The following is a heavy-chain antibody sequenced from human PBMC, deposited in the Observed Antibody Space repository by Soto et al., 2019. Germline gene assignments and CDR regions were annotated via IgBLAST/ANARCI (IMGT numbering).Heavy chain of an antibody. CDR2: ITSDSSTI. V-gene: IGHV3-48*02. CDR3: ARVGRGVYGMVV. D-gene: IGHD2-8*01. CDR1: GFSFDSYS. J-gene: IGHJ6*02. Sequence: EVQLVESGGGLVQPGGSLKLSCAASGFSFDSYSIHWVRQAPGKGLEWVSDITSDSSTISYADSVKGRFTISRVNAKKALYLQTNCLRDGDTAVYYCARVGRGVYGMVVWGQGTLVTVSS.